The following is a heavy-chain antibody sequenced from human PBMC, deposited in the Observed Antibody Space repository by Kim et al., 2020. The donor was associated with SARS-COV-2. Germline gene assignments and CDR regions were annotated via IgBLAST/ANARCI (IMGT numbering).Heavy chain of an antibody. J-gene: IGHJ4*02. D-gene: IGHD1-26*01. V-gene: IGHV3-33*06. Sequence: EPRKSRITISSEHSTNTLYLQMNSLRAEDTAVYYCAKVSYSGSYGGFDYWGQGTLVTVSS. CDR3: AKVSYSGSYGGFDY.